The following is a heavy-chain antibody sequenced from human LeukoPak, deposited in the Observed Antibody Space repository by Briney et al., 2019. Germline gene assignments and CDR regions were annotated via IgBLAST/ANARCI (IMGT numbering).Heavy chain of an antibody. V-gene: IGHV3-53*01. J-gene: IGHJ4*02. CDR2: IYSGGST. Sequence: GGSVRLSCAASGFTVISNYMSLVRQAPGKGLEWVSVIYSGGSTYCADSVKGRFTISRDNSKNTLFLQMNSLRAEDTAVYYCAREATVVAGYFDYWGQGTLVTVSS. D-gene: IGHD6-19*01. CDR3: AREATVVAGYFDY. CDR1: GFTVISNY.